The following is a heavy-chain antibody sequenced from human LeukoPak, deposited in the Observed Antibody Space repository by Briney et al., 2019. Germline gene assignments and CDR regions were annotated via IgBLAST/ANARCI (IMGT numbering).Heavy chain of an antibody. J-gene: IGHJ3*02. Sequence: GGSLRLSCAASGFTFSSYSMNWVRQAPGKGLEWVSYISSSSSTIYYADSVKGRFTISRDNAKNSLYLQVNSLRAEDTAVYYCARAPLKARGYCSGGSCYEGAFDIWGQGTMVTVSS. CDR2: ISSSSSTI. CDR1: GFTFSSYS. V-gene: IGHV3-48*04. CDR3: ARAPLKARGYCSGGSCYEGAFDI. D-gene: IGHD2-15*01.